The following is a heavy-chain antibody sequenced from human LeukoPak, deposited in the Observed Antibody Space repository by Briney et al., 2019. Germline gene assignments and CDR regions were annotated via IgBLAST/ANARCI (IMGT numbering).Heavy chain of an antibody. Sequence: SQTLSLTCTVSGGSISSGDYYWSWIRQPPGKGLVWIGYIYYSGSTYYNPSLKSRVTISVDTSKNQFSLKLSSVTAADTAVYYCARGDSSGYYFDYWGQGTLVTVSS. CDR3: ARGDSSGYYFDY. V-gene: IGHV4-30-4*01. J-gene: IGHJ4*02. CDR2: IYYSGST. CDR1: GGSISSGDYY. D-gene: IGHD3-22*01.